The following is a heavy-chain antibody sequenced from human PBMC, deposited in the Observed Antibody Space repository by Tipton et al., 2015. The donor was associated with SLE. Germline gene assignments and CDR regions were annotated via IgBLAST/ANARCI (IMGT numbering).Heavy chain of an antibody. J-gene: IGHJ4*02. CDR2: VYNGGTT. CDR1: GGSISSYY. V-gene: IGHV4-59*12. D-gene: IGHD2-2*02. CDR3: ARDGFNIHPWRFDY. Sequence: TLSLTCTVSGGSISSYYWSWIRQSPGKGLEWIGNVYNGGTTHYNPSLKSRVTISLDTPRNQFSLQMTSVTAADTAVYYCARDGFNIHPWRFDYWGRGILVTVSS.